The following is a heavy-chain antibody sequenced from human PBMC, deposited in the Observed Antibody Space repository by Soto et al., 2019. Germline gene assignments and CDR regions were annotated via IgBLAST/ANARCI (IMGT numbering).Heavy chain of an antibody. J-gene: IGHJ3*02. CDR2: IGWNSGII. Sequence: EVQLLESGGRLVQAGRSLRLSCAASGFTFDDYAMLWVRQAPGKGLARVSGIGWNSGIIRYADSGKGRLTIPRDNAKNTLYLQMNSLRAEDTALYYCAKAKGFYNCGCLGAFDIWGQGTMVTVSS. V-gene: IGHV3-9*01. D-gene: IGHD1-20*01. CDR1: GFTFDDYA. CDR3: AKAKGFYNCGCLGAFDI.